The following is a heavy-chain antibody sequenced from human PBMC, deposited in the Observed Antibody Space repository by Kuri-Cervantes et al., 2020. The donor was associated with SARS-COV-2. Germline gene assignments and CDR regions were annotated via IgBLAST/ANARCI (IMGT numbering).Heavy chain of an antibody. J-gene: IGHJ4*02. D-gene: IGHD2-21*01. V-gene: IGHV3-53*01. CDR3: AKAGYCGGDCYSDYFDY. Sequence: LSLTCAASGFTVSSNYMSWVRQAPGKGLEWVSVIYSGGSTYYADSVKGRFTISRDNSKNTLYLQMNSLRAEDTAVYYCAKAGYCGGDCYSDYFDYWGQGTLVTVSS. CDR1: GFTVSSNY. CDR2: IYSGGST.